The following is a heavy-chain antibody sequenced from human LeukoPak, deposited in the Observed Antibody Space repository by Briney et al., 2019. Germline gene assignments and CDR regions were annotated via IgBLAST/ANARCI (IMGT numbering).Heavy chain of an antibody. CDR3: ASLYILTGYYYYHYGMDV. D-gene: IGHD3-9*01. CDR1: GFTFSSYA. V-gene: IGHV3-30-3*01. Sequence: GGSLRLSCAASGFTFSSYAMHWVRQAPGKGLEWVAVISYDGSNKYYADSVKGRFTISRDNSKNTLYLQMNSLRAEDTAVYYCASLYILTGYYYYHYGMDVWGQGTTVTVSS. J-gene: IGHJ6*02. CDR2: ISYDGSNK.